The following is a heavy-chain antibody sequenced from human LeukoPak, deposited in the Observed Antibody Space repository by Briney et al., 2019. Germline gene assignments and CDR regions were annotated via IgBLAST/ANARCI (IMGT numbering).Heavy chain of an antibody. CDR3: ARGRGYIYGYDY. V-gene: IGHV3-64*01. Sequence: GGSLRLSCAASGFIFSNYDMHWVRQAPGQGLEYVSHISTNGGSTYYAISVKGRFTISRDNSKNTLYLQMGSLRAEDMAVYYCARGRGYIYGYDYWGQGTLVTVSS. CDR2: ISTNGGST. J-gene: IGHJ4*02. CDR1: GFIFSNYD. D-gene: IGHD5-18*01.